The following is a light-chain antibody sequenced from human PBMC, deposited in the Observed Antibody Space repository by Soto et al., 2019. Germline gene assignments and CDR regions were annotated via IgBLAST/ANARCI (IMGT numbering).Light chain of an antibody. Sequence: DIQMTQSPSTLSASVGDRVTITCRASQSISSWLAWYQQKPGKAPNLLIYDASTLESGVPSRFIASGSGTEFSLTIASLQPDDFATYYCQQYNGYSRTFGQGTKVDIK. CDR3: QQYNGYSRT. CDR2: DAS. CDR1: QSISSW. V-gene: IGKV1-5*01. J-gene: IGKJ1*01.